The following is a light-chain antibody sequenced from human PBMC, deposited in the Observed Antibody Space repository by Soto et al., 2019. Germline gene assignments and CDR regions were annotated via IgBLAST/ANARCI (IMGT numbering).Light chain of an antibody. CDR1: SSDIGAYDY. CDR2: EVN. Sequence: QSALTQPASLSGSPGQSITISCTGTSSDIGAYDYVSWFQQHPGKAPKLMISEVNNRPSGVSNRFSGSKSGNTASLTISGLQAEDEADYYCSSFAGSRVLVLGGGTQLTVL. CDR3: SSFAGSRVLV. J-gene: IGLJ2*01. V-gene: IGLV2-14*01.